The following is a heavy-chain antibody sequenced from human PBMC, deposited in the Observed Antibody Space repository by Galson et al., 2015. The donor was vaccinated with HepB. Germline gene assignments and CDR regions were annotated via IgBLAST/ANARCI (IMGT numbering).Heavy chain of an antibody. Sequence: SLRLSCAASGFTFTNAWMNWVRQGSGKGLEWVGRIKSRTDSGTVDYATPVKGRFTILRDDSKNTLYLQMNSLKTEDTAVYYCTTDEVVPTPMDHFQHWGQGTLVIVSS. CDR1: GFTFTNAW. V-gene: IGHV3-15*07. J-gene: IGHJ1*01. CDR3: TTDEVVPTPMDHFQH. D-gene: IGHD2-2*01. CDR2: IKSRTDSGTV.